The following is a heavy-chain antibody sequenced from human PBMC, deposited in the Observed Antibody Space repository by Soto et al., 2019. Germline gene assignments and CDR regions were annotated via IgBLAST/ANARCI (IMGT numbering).Heavy chain of an antibody. Sequence: EVQLVESGGGLVKPGGSLRLSCAASGFTFTTAYMTWVRHIPGKGLEWVGHIKREIDGGTTDYAAPVKGRFTISRDDSSATLHLQMHSLKIEDTGVYYCATEQNNGGWPAIDDWGQGTLVTVSS. CDR3: ATEQNNGGWPAIDD. CDR2: IKREIDGGTT. D-gene: IGHD6-19*01. CDR1: GFTFTTAY. V-gene: IGHV3-15*01. J-gene: IGHJ4*02.